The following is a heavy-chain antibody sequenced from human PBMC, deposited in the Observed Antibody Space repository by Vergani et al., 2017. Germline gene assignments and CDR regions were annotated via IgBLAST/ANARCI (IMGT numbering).Heavy chain of an antibody. CDR1: GFTFSSYS. D-gene: IGHD2-2*01. CDR3: ARDIVVVPAAIDY. Sequence: VQLVESGGGVVQPGRSLRLSCAASGFTFSSYSMNWVRQAPGKGLEWVSSISSSSSYIYYADSVKGRFTISRDNAKNSLYLQMNSLRAEDTAVYYCARDIVVVPAAIDYWGQGTLVTVSS. V-gene: IGHV3-21*01. J-gene: IGHJ4*02. CDR2: ISSSSSYI.